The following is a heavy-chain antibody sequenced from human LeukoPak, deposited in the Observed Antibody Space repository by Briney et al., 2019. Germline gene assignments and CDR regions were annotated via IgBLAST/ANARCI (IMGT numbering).Heavy chain of an antibody. CDR2: IRNKANSYAT. Sequence: PGGSLKLSCAASGFTFSGSAMHWVRQASGKGLEWVGRIRNKANSYATAYAASVKGRFTISRDDSKNTAYLQMNSLKTEDTAVYYCTRPLGTIFGVVNNDYWGQGTLVTVSS. J-gene: IGHJ4*02. D-gene: IGHD3-3*01. CDR1: GFTFSGSA. V-gene: IGHV3-73*01. CDR3: TRPLGTIFGVVNNDY.